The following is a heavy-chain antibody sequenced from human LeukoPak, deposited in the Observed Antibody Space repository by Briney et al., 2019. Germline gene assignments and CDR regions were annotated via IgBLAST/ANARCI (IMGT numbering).Heavy chain of an antibody. V-gene: IGHV1-2*02. CDR3: ARGSLSWGYYGDPEFPEFDP. CDR2: INPNSGDT. CDR1: GYTFTGYY. J-gene: IGHJ5*02. Sequence: ASVKVSCKASGYTFTGYYMHWVRQAPGQGLEWMGWINPNSGDTNFAQKFQGRVTMTRDTSISTAYMELTSLRSDDTAVYYCARGSLSWGYYGDPEFPEFDPWGQGTLVTVSS. D-gene: IGHD3-10*01.